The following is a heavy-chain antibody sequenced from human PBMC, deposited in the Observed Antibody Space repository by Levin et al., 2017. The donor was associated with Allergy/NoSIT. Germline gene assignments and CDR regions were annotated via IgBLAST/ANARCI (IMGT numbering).Heavy chain of an antibody. CDR2: IVVGSGNT. Sequence: SVKVSCKASGFTFTSSAVQWVRQARGQRLEWIGWIVVGSGNTNYAQKFQERVTITRDMSTSTAYMELSSLRSEDTAVYYCAADRRGVVTAITYYDYGMDVWGQGTTVTVSS. CDR3: AADRRGVVTAITYYDYGMDV. CDR1: GFTFTSSA. J-gene: IGHJ6*02. V-gene: IGHV1-58*01. D-gene: IGHD2-21*02.